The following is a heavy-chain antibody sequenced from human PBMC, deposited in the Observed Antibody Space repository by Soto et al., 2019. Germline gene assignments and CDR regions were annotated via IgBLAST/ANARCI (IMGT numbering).Heavy chain of an antibody. V-gene: IGHV4-39*01. CDR3: ASGTLDFWSGNYPNYYYLDV. CDR1: GGSISSSSYY. Sequence: SETLSLTCTVSGGSISSSSYYWGWIRQPPGKGLEWIGSIYYSGSTYYNPSLKSRVTISVDTSKNQFSLKLSSVTAADTAVYYCASGTLDFWSGNYPNYYYLDVWGKGTTVTGSS. D-gene: IGHD3-3*01. J-gene: IGHJ6*03. CDR2: IYYSGST.